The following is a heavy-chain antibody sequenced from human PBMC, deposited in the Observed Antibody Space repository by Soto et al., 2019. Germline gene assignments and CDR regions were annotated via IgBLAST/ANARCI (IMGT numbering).Heavy chain of an antibody. J-gene: IGHJ6*03. Sequence: QVQLQESGPGLVKPSQTLSLTCAVSGGSISNGGYYWSWIRQHPGKGLEWIGSIYFSGSTYYNPSLKSRFTISVATPKTQFSLKLSSVTAADTAVYYWARDSHSQQPNHRWGGCYMDVWGKGTTVTVSS. V-gene: IGHV4-31*11. CDR2: IYFSGST. D-gene: IGHD6-13*01. CDR3: ARDSHSQQPNHRWGGCYMDV. CDR1: GGSISNGGYY.